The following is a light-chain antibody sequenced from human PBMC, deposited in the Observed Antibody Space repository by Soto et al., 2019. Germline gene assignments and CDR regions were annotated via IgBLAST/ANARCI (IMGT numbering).Light chain of an antibody. CDR2: GAS. CDR3: QQYDNSVT. CDR1: QSVTNNY. V-gene: IGKV3-20*01. J-gene: IGKJ5*01. Sequence: EIVLTQSPGTLSLSPGDSATLSCRASQSVTNNYLAWYQQKPGRAPRLLIYGASNRAAGIPDRFSGSGSGTDFTLTISRLEPEDFAVFYCQQYDNSVTFGQGTRLEVE.